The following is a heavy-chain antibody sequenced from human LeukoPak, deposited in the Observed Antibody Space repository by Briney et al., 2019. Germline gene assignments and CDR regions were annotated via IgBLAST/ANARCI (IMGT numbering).Heavy chain of an antibody. D-gene: IGHD3-10*01. CDR2: INPSGGST. Sequence: ASVKVSCKASGYTFTSYYMHWVRQAPGQGLEWMGIINPSGGSTSYAQKSQGRVTMTRDTSTSTVYMELSSLRSEDTAVYYCARVYGSGSYRDAFDIWGQGTMVTVSS. J-gene: IGHJ3*02. CDR1: GYTFTSYY. V-gene: IGHV1-46*01. CDR3: ARVYGSGSYRDAFDI.